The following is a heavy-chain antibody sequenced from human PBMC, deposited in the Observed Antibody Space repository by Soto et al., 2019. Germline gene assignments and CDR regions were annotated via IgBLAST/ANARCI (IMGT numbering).Heavy chain of an antibody. J-gene: IGHJ4*02. CDR1: GYTXSSYG. V-gene: IGHV1-18*01. CDR3: ARGRGVVVPAATAY. CDR2: ISAYNGNT. D-gene: IGHD2-2*01. Sequence: SXKVSFKASGYTXSSYGIRLVRQAPGQGLEWMGWISAYNGNTNYAQKLQGRVTMTTDTSTITAYMELRSLRSDDTAVYYCARGRGVVVPAATAYWGQGTLVTVSS.